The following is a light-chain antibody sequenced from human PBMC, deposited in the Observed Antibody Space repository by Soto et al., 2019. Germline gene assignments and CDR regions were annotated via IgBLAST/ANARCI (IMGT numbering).Light chain of an antibody. J-gene: IGKJ1*01. CDR1: QSVSSSY. CDR3: QQYGSSPGT. V-gene: IGKV3-20*01. CDR2: GAS. Sequence: EIVLTPSPGTLSLSPGERATLSCRASQSVSSSYLAWYQRKPGQAPRLLIYGASSRATGIPDRFSGSGSGTDFTLTISRLEPEDFAVYYCQQYGSSPGTFGQGTKVDI.